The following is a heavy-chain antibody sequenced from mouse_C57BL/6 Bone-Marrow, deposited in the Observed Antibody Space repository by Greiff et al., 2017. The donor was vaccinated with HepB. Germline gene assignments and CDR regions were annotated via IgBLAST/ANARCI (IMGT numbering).Heavy chain of an antibody. CDR1: GYTFTDYN. CDR2: INPNNGGT. D-gene: IGHD1-1*01. J-gene: IGHJ1*03. CDR3: ARRGTTVVVHWYFDV. Sequence: DVKLQESGPELVKPGASVKMSCKASGYTFTDYNMHWVKQSHGKSLEWIGYINPNNGGTSYNQKFKGKATLTVNKSSSTAYMELRSLTSEDSAVYYCARRGTTVVVHWYFDVWGTGTTVTVSS. V-gene: IGHV1-22*01.